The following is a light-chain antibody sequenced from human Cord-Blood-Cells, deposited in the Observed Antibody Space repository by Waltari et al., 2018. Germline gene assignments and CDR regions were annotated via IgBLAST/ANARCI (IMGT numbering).Light chain of an antibody. V-gene: IGKV1-33*01. J-gene: IGKJ3*01. Sequence: DIQMTQSPSSLSASVGDRVTITCKASQDISNYLNWYQQKPGKAPKLLIYDASNSETGVPSRFSGSGSGTDFTFTISSLQPEDIATYYCQQYDNLLFTFGPGTKVDIK. CDR2: DAS. CDR1: QDISNY. CDR3: QQYDNLLFT.